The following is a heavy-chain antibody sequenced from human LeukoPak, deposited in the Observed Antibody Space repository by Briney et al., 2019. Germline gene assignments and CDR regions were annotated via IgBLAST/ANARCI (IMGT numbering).Heavy chain of an antibody. CDR2: ISPSGGST. V-gene: IGHV1-46*01. CDR1: GYTFTNYY. CDR3: AREGTFSSPRNWFDP. D-gene: IGHD6-13*01. Sequence: ASVKVSCKASGYTFTNYYMHWVRQAPGQGLEWMGMISPSGGSTTYAQKFQGRVTMTRDTSTSTVYMELSILRSEDTAVYYCAREGTFSSPRNWFDPWGHGTLVTVSS. J-gene: IGHJ5*02.